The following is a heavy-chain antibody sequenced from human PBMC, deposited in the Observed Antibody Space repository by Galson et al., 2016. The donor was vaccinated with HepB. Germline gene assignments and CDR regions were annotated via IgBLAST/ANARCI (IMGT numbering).Heavy chain of an antibody. V-gene: IGHV4-34*01. CDR2: INHSGST. CDR3: ARGIRRIVVFGVYYYYGMDG. J-gene: IGHJ6*02. CDR1: GGSFSGYY. Sequence: ETLSLTCAVYGGSFSGYYWSWIRQSPGKGLEWIGEINHSGSTNYNPSLKSRVTISVDTSKNQFSLKVSSVTAADTAEYYWARGIRRIVVFGVYYYYGMDGWGQGTTVSVSS. D-gene: IGHD3-16*01.